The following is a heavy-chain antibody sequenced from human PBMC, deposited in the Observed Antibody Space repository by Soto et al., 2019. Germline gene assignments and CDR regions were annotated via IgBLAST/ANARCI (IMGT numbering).Heavy chain of an antibody. CDR3: AKAYSNSWPNDWFDP. Sequence: EVQLLESGGGWLQPGGSLRLSCAASGFTFSSYAMNWVRQAPGKGLEWVSGITGSGAGSYYPDSVKGRFTISRDNSKNTLYLQMNSLRAEDTAVYYCAKAYSNSWPNDWFDPWGQGTLVTVSS. CDR1: GFTFSSYA. V-gene: IGHV3-23*01. CDR2: ITGSGAGS. J-gene: IGHJ5*02. D-gene: IGHD6-13*01.